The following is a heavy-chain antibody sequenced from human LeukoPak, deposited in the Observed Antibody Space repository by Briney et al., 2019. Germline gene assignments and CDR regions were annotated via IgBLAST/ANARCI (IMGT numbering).Heavy chain of an antibody. CDR3: ATGYGDYVRYYFDY. J-gene: IGHJ4*02. V-gene: IGHV1-69*01. D-gene: IGHD4-17*01. Sequence: GSSVKVSCKASGGTFSSYAISWVRQAPGQGLEWTGGIIPIFGTANYAQKFQGRVTITADESTSTAYMELSSLRSEDTAVYYCATGYGDYVRYYFDYWGQGTLVTVSS. CDR1: GGTFSSYA. CDR2: IIPIFGTA.